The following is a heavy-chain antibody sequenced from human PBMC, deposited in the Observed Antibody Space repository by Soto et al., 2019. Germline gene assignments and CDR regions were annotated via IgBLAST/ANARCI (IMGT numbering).Heavy chain of an antibody. CDR3: ARDSPPAMVRGVARTNWFDP. CDR1: GGSISSSNW. CDR2: IYHSGST. V-gene: IGHV4-4*02. D-gene: IGHD3-10*01. Sequence: SETLSLTCAVSGGSISSSNWWSWVRQPPGKGLEWIGEIYHSGSTNYNPSLKSRVTISVDKSKNQFSLKLSSVTAADTAVYYCARDSPPAMVRGVARTNWFDPWGQGTLVTVSS. J-gene: IGHJ5*02.